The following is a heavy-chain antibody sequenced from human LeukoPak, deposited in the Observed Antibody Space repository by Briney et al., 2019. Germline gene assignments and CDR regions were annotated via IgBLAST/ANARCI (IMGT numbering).Heavy chain of an antibody. Sequence: GGSLRLSCAASGFTFSSYAMTWVRQAPGKGLEWVTAISGSGSSTYYADSVKGRFTISRDNSKNTLCLQMNSLRAEDTAVYYCAKWDSSTVHLLTGHWGQGTLVTVSS. J-gene: IGHJ4*02. CDR2: ISGSGSST. D-gene: IGHD3-9*01. CDR1: GFTFSSYA. V-gene: IGHV3-23*01. CDR3: AKWDSSTVHLLTGH.